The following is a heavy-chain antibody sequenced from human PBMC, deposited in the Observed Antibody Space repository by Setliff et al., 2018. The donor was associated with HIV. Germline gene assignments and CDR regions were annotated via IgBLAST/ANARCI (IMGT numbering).Heavy chain of an antibody. CDR2: IIPLFGTA. J-gene: IGHJ4*02. CDR3: ASGSGYCKNGVCYIGVHRTPDKYYFDS. D-gene: IGHD2-8*01. Sequence: SVKVSCKASGATFSNSLVTWVRQAPGQGLEWMGGIIPLFGTANYAQEFQGRVTRTTDELMTTAYLELSSLSSEDTAVYYCASGSGYCKNGVCYIGVHRTPDKYYFDSWGQGALVTVSS. CDR1: GATFSNSL. V-gene: IGHV1-69*05.